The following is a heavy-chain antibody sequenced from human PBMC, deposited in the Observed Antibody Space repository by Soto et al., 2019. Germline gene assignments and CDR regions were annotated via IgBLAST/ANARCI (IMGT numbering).Heavy chain of an antibody. D-gene: IGHD3-3*01. CDR1: GYTFTTYD. CDR3: ARERKFDFWRKGLDV. J-gene: IGHJ6*02. V-gene: IGHV1-8*01. CDR2: MDPNSGST. Sequence: ASVKVSCKASGYTFTTYDINWVRQAPGQGLEWLGWMDPNSGSTGYAQNFQGRITMTRNISRNTAHMELSSLQSEDTAVHYCARERKFDFWRKGLDVWGQGTTVTAP.